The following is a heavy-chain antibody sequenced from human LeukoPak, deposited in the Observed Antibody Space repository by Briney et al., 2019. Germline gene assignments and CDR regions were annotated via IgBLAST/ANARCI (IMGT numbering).Heavy chain of an antibody. CDR1: GYTFTSYD. CDR3: ARGRYYDILTGYSLTDY. Sequence: ASVKVSCKASGYTFTSYDINWVRQATGQGLEWMGWMNPNSGNTGYAQKFQGRVTMTRNTSISTAYMELSSLRSEDTAVYYCARGRYYDILTGYSLTDYWGQGTLVTVSS. D-gene: IGHD3-9*01. J-gene: IGHJ4*02. CDR2: MNPNSGNT. V-gene: IGHV1-8*01.